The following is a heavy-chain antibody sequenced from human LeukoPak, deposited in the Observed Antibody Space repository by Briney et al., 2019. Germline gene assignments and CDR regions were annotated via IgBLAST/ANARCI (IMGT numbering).Heavy chain of an antibody. CDR3: VRTPPNWGFDY. CDR2: MSPNSGDT. J-gene: IGHJ4*02. V-gene: IGHV1-8*01. D-gene: IGHD7-27*01. CDR1: GYTFTSHD. Sequence: ASVKVSCKASGYTFTSHDINWVRQATGQGLEWMGWMSPNSGDTGYAQKFQGRVTMASDSSISTAYMELSSLRSEDTAIYYCVRTPPNWGFDYWGQGTLVTVSS.